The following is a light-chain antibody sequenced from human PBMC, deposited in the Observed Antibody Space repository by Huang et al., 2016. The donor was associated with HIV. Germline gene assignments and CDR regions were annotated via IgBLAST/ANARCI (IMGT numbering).Light chain of an antibody. CDR1: RSVSSN. J-gene: IGKJ4*01. CDR3: HQYNNWLLS. V-gene: IGKV3-15*01. CDR2: GSS. Sequence: EIVMTQSPATLSVSPGERVTLSCRANRSVSSNLAGYQQRHGQAPRLIIYGSSTRAPGIPARFSCSGSGTDFSLTISSLQSEDFALYYCHQYNNWLLSFGGGTRV.